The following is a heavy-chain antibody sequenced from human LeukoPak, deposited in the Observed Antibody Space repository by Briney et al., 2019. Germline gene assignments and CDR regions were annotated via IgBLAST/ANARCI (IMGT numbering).Heavy chain of an antibody. J-gene: IGHJ4*02. D-gene: IGHD3-22*01. V-gene: IGHV1-2*02. CDR2: INPNSGGT. CDR3: ARDARSGGYYDSSGYPYYFDY. CDR1: GYTFTGYY. Sequence: ASVKVSCKASGYTFTGYYMHWVRQASGQGLEWMGWINPNSGGTNYAQKFQGRVTMTRDTSISTAYMELSRLRSDDTAVYYCARDARSGGYYDSSGYPYYFDYWGQGTLVTVSS.